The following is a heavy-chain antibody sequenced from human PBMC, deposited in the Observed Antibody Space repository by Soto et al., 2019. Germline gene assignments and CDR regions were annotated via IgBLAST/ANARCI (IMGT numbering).Heavy chain of an antibody. V-gene: IGHV1-46*03. D-gene: IGHD3-22*01. Sequence: ASVKGSCKAVGYVFTNYYMRWVRQTPGQGLEWMGIINTRDDSTTYAQKFQGRVTMTRATSPSTVYMELSSLGSEDTAMDYCAREGGSYYDASADYWGPGTLVTVSS. CDR3: AREGGSYYDASADY. CDR2: INTRDDST. J-gene: IGHJ4*02. CDR1: GYVFTNYY.